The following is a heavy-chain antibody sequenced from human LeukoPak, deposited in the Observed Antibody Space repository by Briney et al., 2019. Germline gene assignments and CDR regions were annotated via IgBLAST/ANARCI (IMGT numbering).Heavy chain of an antibody. D-gene: IGHD3-10*01. V-gene: IGHV4-31*03. J-gene: IGHJ5*02. CDR3: AREIITEGDCFDP. CDR1: GDSIRSGGHF. CDR2: IYYSGTT. Sequence: SQTLSLTCTVSGDSIRSGGHFWSWIRQHPEKGLEWIGYIYYSGTTKYNPSPKSRVTISVDTSTNQFSLKLTSVTAADTAVYYCAREIITEGDCFDPWGQGILVTVSS.